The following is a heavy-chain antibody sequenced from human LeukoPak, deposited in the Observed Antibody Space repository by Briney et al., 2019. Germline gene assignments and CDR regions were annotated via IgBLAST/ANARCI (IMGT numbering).Heavy chain of an antibody. CDR2: ISWNSGSI. CDR3: AKGITGTTSAFDY. J-gene: IGHJ4*02. V-gene: IGHV3-9*03. CDR1: GFTFDDYA. D-gene: IGHD1-20*01. Sequence: GGSLRLSCAASGFTFDDYAMHWVRQAPGKGLGWVSGISWNSGSIGYADSVKGRFTISRDNAKNSLYLQMNSLRAEDMALYYCAKGITGTTSAFDYWGQGTLVTVSS.